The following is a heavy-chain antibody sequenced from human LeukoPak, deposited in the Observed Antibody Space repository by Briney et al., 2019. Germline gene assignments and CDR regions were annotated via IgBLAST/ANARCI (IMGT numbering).Heavy chain of an antibody. D-gene: IGHD6-13*01. V-gene: IGHV1-2*02. CDR3: ARDSPSSYSSSFAYYGMDV. CDR2: INPNSGGT. J-gene: IGHJ6*02. Sequence: GASVKVSCKASGYTFTGYYMHWVRQAPGQGLEWMGWINPNSGGTNYAQKFQGRVTMTRDTSISTAYMELSSLRSEDTAVYYCARDSPSSYSSSFAYYGMDVWGQGTTVTVSS. CDR1: GYTFTGYY.